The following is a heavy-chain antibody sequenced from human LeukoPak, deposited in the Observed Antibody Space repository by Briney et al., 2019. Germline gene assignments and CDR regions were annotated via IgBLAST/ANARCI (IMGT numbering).Heavy chain of an antibody. D-gene: IGHD6-6*01. CDR2: IGPSSTVI. Sequence: PGGSLRLSCAASGFTFSSYSMNWVRQAPGKGLEWVSYIGPSSTVIYYADSLKGRFTISRDNAKNSLYLQMNSLRAEDTAVYYCARGEGYSSSPRPLRLDYWGQGTLVTVSS. V-gene: IGHV3-48*01. CDR3: ARGEGYSSSPRPLRLDY. CDR1: GFTFSSYS. J-gene: IGHJ4*02.